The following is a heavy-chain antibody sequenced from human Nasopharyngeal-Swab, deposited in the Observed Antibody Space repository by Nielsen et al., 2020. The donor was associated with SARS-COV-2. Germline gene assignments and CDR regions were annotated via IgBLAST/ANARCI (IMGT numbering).Heavy chain of an antibody. CDR3: ARHQVGYSYGSYYYYMDV. D-gene: IGHD5-18*01. V-gene: IGHV5-51*01. CDR2: IYSGDSDT. CDR1: GYSFTSYW. Sequence: GGSLRLSCKGSGYSFTSYWIGWVRQMPGKGLEWMGIIYSGDSDTRYSPSFQGQVTISADKSISTAYLQWSSLKASDTAMYYCARHQVGYSYGSYYYYMDVWGKGTTVTVSS. J-gene: IGHJ6*03.